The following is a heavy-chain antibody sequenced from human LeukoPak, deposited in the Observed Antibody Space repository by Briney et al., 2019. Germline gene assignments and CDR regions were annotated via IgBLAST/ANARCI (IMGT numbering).Heavy chain of an antibody. Sequence: GGSLRLSCAASGFTFSSYAMHWVRQAPGKGLEWESVTSYDGTNKYYADSVKGRFTISRDNSRNTLYLQINSLRAEDTAVYYCARDLDYLPKFVDIWGQGTLVTVSS. D-gene: IGHD1-1*01. CDR1: GFTFSSYA. CDR2: TSYDGTNK. CDR3: ARDLDYLPKFVDI. V-gene: IGHV3-30-3*01. J-gene: IGHJ4*02.